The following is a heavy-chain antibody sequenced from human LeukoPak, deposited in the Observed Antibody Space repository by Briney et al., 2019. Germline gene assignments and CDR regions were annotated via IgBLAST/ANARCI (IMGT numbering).Heavy chain of an antibody. CDR1: GFTFNRSW. Sequence: GGSLRLSCAASGFTFNRSWMNWVRQAPGKGLEWVANMDPSGSQKRYVDSVKGRFIISKDNPGASLYLDMYNLRAEDTAIYYCAIWASVNYWGQGTLVTVSS. CDR2: MDPSGSQK. CDR3: AIWASVNY. J-gene: IGHJ4*02. D-gene: IGHD7-27*01. V-gene: IGHV3-7*01.